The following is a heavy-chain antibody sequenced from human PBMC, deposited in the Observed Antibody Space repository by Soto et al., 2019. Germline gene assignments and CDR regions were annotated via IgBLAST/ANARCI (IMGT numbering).Heavy chain of an antibody. CDR2: IYHSGST. CDR1: GGSISSSNW. V-gene: IGHV4-4*02. J-gene: IGHJ4*02. Sequence: PSETLSLTCAVSGGSISSSNWWSWVRQPPGKGLEWIGEIYHSGSTNYNPSLKSRVTISVDKSKNQFSLKLSSVTAADTAVYYCARGLNWNYGVQLDYWGQGTLVTVSS. D-gene: IGHD1-7*01. CDR3: ARGLNWNYGVQLDY.